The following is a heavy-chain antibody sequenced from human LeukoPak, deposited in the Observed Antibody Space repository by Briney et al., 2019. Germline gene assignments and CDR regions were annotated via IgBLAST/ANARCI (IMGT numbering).Heavy chain of an antibody. Sequence: ASVNVSCKASGGTFSSYAISWVRQAPGQGLEWMGGIIPIFGTANYAQKFQGRVTITAGESESTAYMELSSLRSEGTAVYYCARGDIVVVVAPPTYDAFDIWGQGTMVTVSS. CDR1: GGTFSSYA. V-gene: IGHV1-69*13. D-gene: IGHD2-15*01. J-gene: IGHJ3*02. CDR2: IIPIFGTA. CDR3: ARGDIVVVVAPPTYDAFDI.